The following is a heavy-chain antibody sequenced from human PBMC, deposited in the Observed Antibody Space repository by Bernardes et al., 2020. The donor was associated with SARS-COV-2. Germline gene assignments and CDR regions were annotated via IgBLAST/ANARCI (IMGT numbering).Heavy chain of an antibody. CDR3: ARRRYGDFGVDV. CDR2: IYPGDSDT. J-gene: IGHJ6*02. CDR1: DYTFTNYW. V-gene: IGHV5-51*01. Sequence: GASLKISCKGSDYTFTNYWICWVRQIPGKGLEWMGIIYPGDSDTKYSPSFQGRVTISADKSVNTAYLQWSSLKASDTAIYYCARRRYGDFGVDVWGQGTTVTVSS. D-gene: IGHD4-17*01.